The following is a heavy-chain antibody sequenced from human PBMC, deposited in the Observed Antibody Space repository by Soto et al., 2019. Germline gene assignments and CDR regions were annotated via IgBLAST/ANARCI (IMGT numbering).Heavy chain of an antibody. J-gene: IGHJ6*02. Sequence: ESGGGLVQPGGSLRLSCAASGFTFSSYSMNWVRQAPGKGLEWVSYISSSSSTIYYADSVKGRFTISRDNAKNSLYLQMNSLRDEDTAVYYCAGVCSPYYYYYYGMDVWGQGTTVTVSS. D-gene: IGHD2-8*01. CDR1: GFTFSSYS. CDR3: AGVCSPYYYYYYGMDV. CDR2: ISSSSSTI. V-gene: IGHV3-48*02.